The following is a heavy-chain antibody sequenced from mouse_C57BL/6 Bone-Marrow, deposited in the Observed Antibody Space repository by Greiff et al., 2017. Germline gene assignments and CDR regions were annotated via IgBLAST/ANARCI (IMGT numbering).Heavy chain of an antibody. CDR2: INPNNGGT. Sequence: EVQLQQSGPELVKPGASVKISCKASGYTFTDYYMNWVKQSHGKSLEWIGDINPNNGGTSYNQKFKGKATLTVDKSSSTAYMELRSLTSEDSAVYYCARKGLYYGSSYFAMDYWGQGTSVTVSS. V-gene: IGHV1-26*01. D-gene: IGHD1-1*01. J-gene: IGHJ4*01. CDR1: GYTFTDYY. CDR3: ARKGLYYGSSYFAMDY.